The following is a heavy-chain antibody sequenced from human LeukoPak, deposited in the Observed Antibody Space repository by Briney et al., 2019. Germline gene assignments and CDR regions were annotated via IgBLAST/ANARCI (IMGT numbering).Heavy chain of an antibody. V-gene: IGHV4-34*01. Sequence: SETLSLTCTVSGGSISSYYWSWIRQPPGKGLEWIGEINHSGSTNYNPSLKSRVTISVDTSKNQFSLKLSSVTAADTAVYYCATTTTVVPPGLDYWGQGTLVTVSS. CDR1: GGSISSYY. D-gene: IGHD4-23*01. CDR3: ATTTTVVPPGLDY. CDR2: INHSGST. J-gene: IGHJ4*02.